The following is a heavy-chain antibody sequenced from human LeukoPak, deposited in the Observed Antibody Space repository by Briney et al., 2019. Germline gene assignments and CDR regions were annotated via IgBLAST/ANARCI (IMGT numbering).Heavy chain of an antibody. Sequence: GGSLRLSCAASGFTFGSYGMSWVRQAPGKGLEWVSFITPNADRTSYADSVEGRFTISRDNPRNTLYMQMSSLRDEDTAVYYCAIMHGYYDGSGYWVQWGQGTWSPSPQ. J-gene: IGHJ1*01. CDR1: GFTFGSYG. CDR3: AIMHGYYDGSGYWVQ. D-gene: IGHD3-22*01. CDR2: ITPNADRT. V-gene: IGHV3-23*01.